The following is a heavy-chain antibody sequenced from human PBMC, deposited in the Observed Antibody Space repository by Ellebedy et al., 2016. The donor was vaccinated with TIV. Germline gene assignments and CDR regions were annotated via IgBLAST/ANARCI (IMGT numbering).Heavy chain of an antibody. CDR3: ARRASYGDYAVQVNPWFDP. D-gene: IGHD4-17*01. J-gene: IGHJ5*02. V-gene: IGHV3-7*01. CDR1: GFNFRSYW. Sequence: GESLKISCAASGFNFRSYWVTWVRQAPGKGLEWVAKIRQEGDEIYYVESVKGRFTISRDNAKNSLFLQMNSLRVEDTAVYYCARRASYGDYAVQVNPWFDPWGQGTLVTVSS. CDR2: IRQEGDEI.